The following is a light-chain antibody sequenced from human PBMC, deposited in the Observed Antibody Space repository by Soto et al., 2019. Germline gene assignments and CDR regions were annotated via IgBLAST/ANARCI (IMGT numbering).Light chain of an antibody. Sequence: QSVLTQPASVSGSPGQSITISCTGTSGDVGGYNYVSWYQQHPGKAPKLMIYEVSNRPSGVSNRFSGSKSGNTASLTISGLQAEDEADYYCSSYTRTSTWVFGGGTKLTVL. J-gene: IGLJ3*02. CDR3: SSYTRTSTWV. CDR2: EVS. V-gene: IGLV2-14*01. CDR1: SGDVGGYNY.